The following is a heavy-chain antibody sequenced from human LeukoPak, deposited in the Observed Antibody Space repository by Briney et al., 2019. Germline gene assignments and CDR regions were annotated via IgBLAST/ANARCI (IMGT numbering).Heavy chain of an antibody. D-gene: IGHD5-24*01. J-gene: IGHJ3*02. V-gene: IGHV1-18*01. Sequence: ASVKVSCKASGYTFTSYDISWVRQAPGQGLEWMGWISAYNGNTNYAQKLQGRVTMTTDTSTSTAYMELRSLRSDDTAVYYCARDYLPEDLIEMATIYDAFYIWGRGTMVTVSS. CDR1: GYTFTSYD. CDR2: ISAYNGNT. CDR3: ARDYLPEDLIEMATIYDAFYI.